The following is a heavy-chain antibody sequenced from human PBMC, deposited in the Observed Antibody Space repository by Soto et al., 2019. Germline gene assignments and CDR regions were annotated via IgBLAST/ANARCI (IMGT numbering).Heavy chain of an antibody. CDR3: ARQPSYCSSTSCPPYYGMDG. CDR1: GYSFTLYL. V-gene: IGHV5-10-1*01. J-gene: IGHJ6*02. CDR2: IDPSGSYT. Sequence: GESLNLSCTGCGYSFTLYLISCVRPMPGKGLEWMGRIDPSGSYTNYSPSFQGHVTISADKSISTAYLQWSSLKASDTAMYYCARQPSYCSSTSCPPYYGMDGWGQGTKVTVSS. D-gene: IGHD2-2*01.